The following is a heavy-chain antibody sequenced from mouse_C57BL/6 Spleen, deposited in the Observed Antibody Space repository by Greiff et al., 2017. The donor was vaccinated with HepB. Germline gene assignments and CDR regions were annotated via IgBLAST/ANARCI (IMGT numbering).Heavy chain of an antibody. J-gene: IGHJ2*01. CDR1: GYTFTSYW. CDR3: ARSGGYDYFDY. V-gene: IGHV1-64*01. CDR2: IHPNSGST. Sequence: QVQLQQPGAELVKPGASVKLSCKASGYTFTSYWMHWVKQRPGQGLEWIGMIHPNSGSTNYNEKFKSKATLTVDKSSSTAYMQLSSLTSEDSAVYYCARSGGYDYFDYWGQGTTLTVSS. D-gene: IGHD2-2*01.